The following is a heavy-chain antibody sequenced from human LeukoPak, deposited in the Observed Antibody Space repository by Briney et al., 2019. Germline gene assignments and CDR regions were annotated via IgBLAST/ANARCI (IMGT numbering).Heavy chain of an antibody. CDR1: GFTFSSYT. CDR3: VRDDDRPDNGLDY. V-gene: IGHV3-23*01. Sequence: GGSLRLSCAASGFTFSSYTMAWVRQAPGKGLEWVSAITGSGGSTYYADSVKGRFTISRDNSKNTLYLQMNSLRAEDTAVYYCVRDDDRPDNGLDYWGQGTLVTVSS. J-gene: IGHJ4*02. CDR2: ITGSGGST. D-gene: IGHD3-22*01.